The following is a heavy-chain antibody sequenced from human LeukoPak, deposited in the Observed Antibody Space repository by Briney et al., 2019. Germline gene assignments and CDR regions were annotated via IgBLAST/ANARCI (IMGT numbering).Heavy chain of an antibody. CDR1: GGSISSYY. V-gene: IGHV4-4*08. CDR3: ARGSLGREVSAFFKN. D-gene: IGHD5/OR15-5a*01. J-gene: IGHJ4*02. Sequence: SETLSLTCTVSGGSISSYYWSWIRQPPGKGLEWIGRIYTTGSINYNPSLKSRVTISVDTSENQFSLRLSSVTAADTAVYYCARGSLGREVSAFFKNWGQGILVTVSS. CDR2: IYTTGSI.